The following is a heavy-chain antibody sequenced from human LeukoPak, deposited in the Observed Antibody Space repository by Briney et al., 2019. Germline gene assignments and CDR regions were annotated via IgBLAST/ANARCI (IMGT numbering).Heavy chain of an antibody. CDR2: ISSSGSTI. CDR1: GFTFSSYE. J-gene: IGHJ6*04. CDR3: AELGITMIGGV. D-gene: IGHD3-10*02. Sequence: LPGGSLRPSCAASGFTFSSYEMNWVRQAPGKGLEWVSYISSSGSTIYYADSVKGRFTISRDNAKNSLYLQMNSLRAEDTAVYYCAELGITMIGGVWGKGTTVTISS. V-gene: IGHV3-48*03.